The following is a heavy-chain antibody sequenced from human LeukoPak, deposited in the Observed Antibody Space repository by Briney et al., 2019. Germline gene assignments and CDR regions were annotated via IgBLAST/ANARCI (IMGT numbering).Heavy chain of an antibody. CDR2: IWPNGSNK. D-gene: IGHD6-13*01. V-gene: IGHV3-33*06. J-gene: IGHJ4*02. Sequence: GGSLRLSCAASGFTFSTYGMHWVRQAPGKGLEWVAVIWPNGSNKYHADSVKGRFTISRDNSKSTLFLQMSSLAAEDTAVYYCAKDGRVIAAAGYFDYWGQGTLVTVSS. CDR3: AKDGRVIAAAGYFDY. CDR1: GFTFSTYG.